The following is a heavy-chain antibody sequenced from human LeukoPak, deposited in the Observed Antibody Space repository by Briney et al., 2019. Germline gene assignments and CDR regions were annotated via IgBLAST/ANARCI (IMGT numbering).Heavy chain of an antibody. CDR3: AGADHGSGSLYYYGMDV. V-gene: IGHV4-59*01. CDR2: VYYSGST. J-gene: IGHJ6*02. Sequence: SETLSLTCTVSGASISGYYWSWIRQPPGKGLEWIGYVYYSGSTKYHPSLKSRVTISVDTSMNQFSLKLTSVTAADTAVYYWAGADHGSGSLYYYGMDVWGQGATVTVSS. D-gene: IGHD3-10*01. CDR1: GASISGYY.